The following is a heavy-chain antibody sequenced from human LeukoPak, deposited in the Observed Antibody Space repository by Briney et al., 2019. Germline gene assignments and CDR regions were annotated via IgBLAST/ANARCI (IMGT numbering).Heavy chain of an antibody. J-gene: IGHJ3*02. Sequence: GGSLRLSCPASGFTFSSYAMSWVRQAPGKGLEWVSAISGSGGSTSYADSVKGRFTISRDNSKNTLYLQMNSLRAEDTAVYYCAKDYADSSGWYRAFDIWGQGTMVTVSS. CDR3: AKDYADSSGWYRAFDI. CDR2: ISGSGGST. CDR1: GFTFSSYA. D-gene: IGHD6-19*01. V-gene: IGHV3-23*01.